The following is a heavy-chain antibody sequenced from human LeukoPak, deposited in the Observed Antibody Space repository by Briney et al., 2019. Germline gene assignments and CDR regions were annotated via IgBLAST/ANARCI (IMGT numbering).Heavy chain of an antibody. J-gene: IGHJ5*02. CDR1: GYTFTSYY. Sequence: ASVKVSCKASGYTFTSYYIHWVRQAPGQGLEWMGIINPSGGSTGYAQKFQGRVTLTRDTSTSTVYMELSSLRSEDMAVYYCARGLPNDYYDTSAYYPGPCGQGSLVTVSS. CDR3: ARGLPNDYYDTSAYYPGP. D-gene: IGHD3-22*01. CDR2: INPSGGST. V-gene: IGHV1-46*01.